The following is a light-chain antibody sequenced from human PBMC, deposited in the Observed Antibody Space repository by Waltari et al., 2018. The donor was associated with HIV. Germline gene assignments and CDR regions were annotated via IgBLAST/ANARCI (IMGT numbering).Light chain of an antibody. CDR3: QQYQSYSLT. V-gene: IGKV1-5*03. J-gene: IGKJ5*01. CDR2: KTS. CDR1: QSMSSW. Sequence: DIQMTQSSSTLSASVGDSVTITCRSSQSMSSWLAWYQQQPGRAPKLLIYKTSTLHSGVPSRFSGSGSGTEFSLTISSLQPDDFATYYCQQYQSYSLTFGQGTRLEIK.